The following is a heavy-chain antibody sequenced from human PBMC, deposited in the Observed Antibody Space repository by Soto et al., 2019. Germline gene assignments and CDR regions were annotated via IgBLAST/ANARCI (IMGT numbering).Heavy chain of an antibody. Sequence: PGGSLRLSCAASGFTFSTFAMTWVRQAPGKGLEWVSSIDSSGSFTYYADSVKGRFTISRDNSKNTLYLQMNSLRAEDTAIYYCAKLTSGSSWFYWGQGTLVTVSS. CDR3: AKLTSGSSWFY. V-gene: IGHV3-23*01. CDR2: IDSSGSFT. CDR1: GFTFSTFA. D-gene: IGHD6-13*01. J-gene: IGHJ4*02.